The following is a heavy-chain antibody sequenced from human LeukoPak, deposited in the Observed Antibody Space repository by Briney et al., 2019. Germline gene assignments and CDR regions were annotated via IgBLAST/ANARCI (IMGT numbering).Heavy chain of an antibody. D-gene: IGHD6-13*01. CDR1: GGSISSYY. Sequence: PSETLSLTCTVSGGSISSYYWSWIRQPAGKGLEWIGRIYTSGSTNYNPSLKSRVTMSVDTSKNQFSLKLSSVTAADTAVYYCARDRLGAVADAFDIWGQGTMVTVSS. CDR3: ARDRLGAVADAFDI. CDR2: IYTSGST. J-gene: IGHJ3*02. V-gene: IGHV4-4*07.